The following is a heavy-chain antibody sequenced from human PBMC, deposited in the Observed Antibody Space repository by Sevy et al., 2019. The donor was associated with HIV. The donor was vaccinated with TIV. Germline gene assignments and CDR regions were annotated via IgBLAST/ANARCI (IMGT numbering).Heavy chain of an antibody. D-gene: IGHD4-17*01. CDR1: GFTFSSYW. V-gene: IGHV3-7*01. J-gene: IGHJ6*03. CDR2: IKQDGSEK. Sequence: GGSLRLSCAASGFTFSSYWMSWVRQAPGKGLEWVANIKQDGSEKYYVDSVKGRFTISRDNAKNSLYLQMNSLRAEDTAVYYCARDEGARNDYGDYPRGYYYMDVWGKGTTVTVSS. CDR3: ARDEGARNDYGDYPRGYYYMDV.